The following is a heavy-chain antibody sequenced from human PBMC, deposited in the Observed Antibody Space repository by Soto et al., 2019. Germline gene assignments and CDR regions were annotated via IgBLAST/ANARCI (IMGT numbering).Heavy chain of an antibody. CDR1: GGTFSTYT. V-gene: IGHV1-69*02. J-gene: IGHJ3*01. CDR2: IIPMLTVT. CDR3: SIGSWSAETFDV. Sequence: QVHLEQSGAEVKKPGSSVKVSCKAAGGTFSTYTLIWVRQAPGQGLEWMGRIIPMLTVTNSAQKFQGRVTLTADKSTRTAFMELTSLTSDDTAVYYWSIGSWSAETFDVWGQGTMVTVSS. D-gene: IGHD2-2*01.